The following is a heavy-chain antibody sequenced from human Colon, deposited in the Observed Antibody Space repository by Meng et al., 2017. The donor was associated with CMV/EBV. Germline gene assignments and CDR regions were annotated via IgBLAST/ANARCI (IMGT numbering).Heavy chain of an antibody. J-gene: IGHJ4*02. Sequence: GGSLRLSCAASGFTFSSYWMNWVRQVPGKGLEWVASIKRDGSETYYVDSVKGRFTISRDNAKNLVFLQMESLSAEDAAVYHCAREVRGITNSGFIIIPLDHWGQGTLVTVSS. D-gene: IGHD3-10*01. CDR1: GFTFSSYW. V-gene: IGHV3-7*01. CDR3: AREVRGITNSGFIIIPLDH. CDR2: IKRDGSET.